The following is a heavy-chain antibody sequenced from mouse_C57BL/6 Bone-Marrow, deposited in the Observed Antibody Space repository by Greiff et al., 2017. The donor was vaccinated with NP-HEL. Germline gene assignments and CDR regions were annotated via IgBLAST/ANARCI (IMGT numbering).Heavy chain of an antibody. CDR1: GYTFTSYW. J-gene: IGHJ1*03. D-gene: IGHD1-1*01. Sequence: QVQLKQPGAELVKPGASVKMSCKASGYTFTSYWITWVKQRPGQGLEWIGDIYPGSGSTNYNEKFKSKATLTVDTSSSTAYMQLSSLTSEDSAVYYGEPYYYGSSHWYFDVWGTGTTVTVSS. CDR3: EPYYYGSSHWYFDV. CDR2: IYPGSGST. V-gene: IGHV1-55*01.